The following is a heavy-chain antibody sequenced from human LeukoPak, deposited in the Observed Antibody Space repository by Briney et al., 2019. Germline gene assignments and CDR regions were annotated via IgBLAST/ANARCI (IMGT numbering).Heavy chain of an antibody. CDR2: IYYSGST. CDR1: GGSISSGDYY. CDR3: ARGDGGYDPNFDY. Sequence: SETLSLTCTVSGGSISSGDYYWSWIRQPPGKGLEWIGYIYYSGSTYYNPSLKSRVTISVDTSKNQFSLKLSSVTAADTAVYYCARGDGGYDPNFDYWGQGTLVTVSS. J-gene: IGHJ4*02. V-gene: IGHV4-30-4*08. D-gene: IGHD5-12*01.